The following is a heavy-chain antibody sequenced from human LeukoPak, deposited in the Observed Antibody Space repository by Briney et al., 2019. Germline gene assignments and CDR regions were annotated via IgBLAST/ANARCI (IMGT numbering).Heavy chain of an antibody. CDR3: ARDGPAAGTEVDY. CDR1: GFSFSNYS. CDR2: IRSSGPSI. Sequence: PGGSLRLSCAASGFSFSNYSMIWVRQAPGKGLEWVSYIRSSGPSIYYAGSVKGRFTISRDNAKNSLYLQMNSLRAEDTAVYYRARDGPAAGTEVDYWGQGTLVTVSS. D-gene: IGHD6-13*01. J-gene: IGHJ4*02. V-gene: IGHV3-21*01.